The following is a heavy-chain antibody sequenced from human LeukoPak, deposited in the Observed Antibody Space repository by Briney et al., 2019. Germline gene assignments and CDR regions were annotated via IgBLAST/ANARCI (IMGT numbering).Heavy chain of an antibody. V-gene: IGHV3-23*01. CDR3: AKLSSSGWYGGHFDY. CDR1: EFTFSSYA. Sequence: GSLRLSCAASEFTFSSYAMSWVRQAPGKGLKWVSTISDSGGTTYYADSVKGRFTISRDNSKNRLYLQMNSLRAEDTAVYYCAKLSSSGWYGGHFDYWGQGTLVTVSS. D-gene: IGHD6-19*01. J-gene: IGHJ4*02. CDR2: ISDSGGTT.